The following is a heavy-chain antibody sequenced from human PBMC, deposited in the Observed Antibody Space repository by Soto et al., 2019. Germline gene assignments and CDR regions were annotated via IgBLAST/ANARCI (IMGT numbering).Heavy chain of an antibody. CDR3: ARDGNGMDV. J-gene: IGHJ6*02. D-gene: IGHD1-26*01. Sequence: QVQLQESGPGLVRPSETLSLTCTVSGGSVTTGSYNWSWIRRPPGKGLEWIGNIFFTGITHYNPSLNNRVTMSVDTSQNQFSLTVTSVTAADTAVYYCARDGNGMDVWGQGTTVTVSS. CDR1: GGSVTTGSYN. V-gene: IGHV4-61*01. CDR2: IFFTGIT.